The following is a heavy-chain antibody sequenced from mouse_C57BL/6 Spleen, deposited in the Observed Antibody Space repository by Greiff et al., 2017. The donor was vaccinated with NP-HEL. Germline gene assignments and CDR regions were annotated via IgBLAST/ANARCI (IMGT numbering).Heavy chain of an antibody. J-gene: IGHJ3*01. Sequence: QVQLKESGAELVKPGASVKISCKASGYAFSSYWMNWVKQRPGKGLEWIGQIYPGDGDTNYNGKFKGKATLTADKSSSTAYMQLSSLTSEDSAVYFCARTYGNYPAWFAYWGQGTLVTVSA. CDR3: ARTYGNYPAWFAY. D-gene: IGHD2-1*01. CDR1: GYAFSSYW. CDR2: IYPGDGDT. V-gene: IGHV1-80*01.